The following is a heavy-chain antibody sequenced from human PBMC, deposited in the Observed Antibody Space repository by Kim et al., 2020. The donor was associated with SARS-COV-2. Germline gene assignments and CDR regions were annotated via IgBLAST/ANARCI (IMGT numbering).Heavy chain of an antibody. CDR1: GGSISSYY. CDR3: AREAPRRYYYDSSGYFDY. D-gene: IGHD3-22*01. Sequence: SETLSLTCTVSGGSISSYYWSWIRQPPGKGLEWIGYIYYSGSANYNPSLKSRVTISVDTSKNQFSLKLSSVTAADTAVYYCAREAPRRYYYDSSGYFDYWGQGTLVTVSS. J-gene: IGHJ4*02. V-gene: IGHV4-59*01. CDR2: IYYSGSA.